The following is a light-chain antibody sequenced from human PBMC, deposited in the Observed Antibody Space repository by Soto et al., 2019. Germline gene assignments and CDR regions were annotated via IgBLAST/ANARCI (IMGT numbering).Light chain of an antibody. CDR3: CLYAVTFYV. V-gene: IGLV2-11*01. J-gene: IGLJ1*01. CDR1: SSDVGTYDF. Sequence: LTQPASVSGSPGQSITISCTGTSSDVGTYDFVSWYQQHPGKAPRLMIFDVSERPSGVPDRFSGSKSGNTASLTISGLQDEDEADYYCCLYAVTFYVFGTGTKVTVL. CDR2: DVS.